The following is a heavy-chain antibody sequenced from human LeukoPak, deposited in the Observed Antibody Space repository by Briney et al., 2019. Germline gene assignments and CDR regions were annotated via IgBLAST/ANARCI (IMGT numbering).Heavy chain of an antibody. CDR2: INHSGST. Sequence: SETLSLTCAVYGGSFSGYYWSWIGQPPGKGLEWIGEINHSGSTNYNPSLKSRVTISVDTSKNQFSLKLSSVTAADTAVYYCATTRPLTTVTTFDYWGQGTLVTVSS. CDR3: ATTRPLTTVTTFDY. V-gene: IGHV4-34*01. D-gene: IGHD4-4*01. J-gene: IGHJ4*02. CDR1: GGSFSGYY.